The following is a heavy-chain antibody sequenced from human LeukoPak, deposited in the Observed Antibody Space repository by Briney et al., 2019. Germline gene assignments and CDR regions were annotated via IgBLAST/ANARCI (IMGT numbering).Heavy chain of an antibody. CDR3: ARERSKVHYGSGIGKWDYMDV. Sequence: GGSLRLSCAASGFTFSSYSMNWVRQAPGKGLEWVSYISSSSSTIYYADSVKGRFTISRDNTKNSLYLQMNSLRAEDTAVYYCARERSKVHYGSGIGKWDYMDVWGKGTTVTVSS. CDR2: ISSSSSTI. D-gene: IGHD3-10*01. CDR1: GFTFSSYS. V-gene: IGHV3-48*01. J-gene: IGHJ6*03.